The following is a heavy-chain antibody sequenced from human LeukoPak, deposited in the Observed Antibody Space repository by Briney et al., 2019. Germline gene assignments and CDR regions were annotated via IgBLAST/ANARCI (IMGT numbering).Heavy chain of an antibody. D-gene: IGHD1-1*01. V-gene: IGHV3-7*01. Sequence: GGSLRLSCAASGFTFSRYWMSWVRQAPGKGLEWVANIKQDGSEKHYVDSVKGRFTISRDNAKNSLYLQMNSLRVEDTAVYYCARGYWNFDNWGQGTLVSVSS. CDR2: IKQDGSEK. CDR3: ARGYWNFDN. J-gene: IGHJ4*02. CDR1: GFTFSRYW.